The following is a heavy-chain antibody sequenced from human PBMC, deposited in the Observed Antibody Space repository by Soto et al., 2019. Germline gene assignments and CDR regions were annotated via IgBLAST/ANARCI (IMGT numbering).Heavy chain of an antibody. CDR2: IYHSGST. CDR1: GGSISSSNW. Sequence: QVQLQESGPGLVKPSGTLSLTCAVSGGSISSSNWWSWVRQPPGKGLEWIVEIYHSGSTNYNPSLKRRVVISVDKSKNQFSLMLRSVTAADAAVYYCARIAAAGTKFDYWGQGTLVTVSS. CDR3: ARIAAAGTKFDY. D-gene: IGHD6-13*01. V-gene: IGHV4-4*02. J-gene: IGHJ4*02.